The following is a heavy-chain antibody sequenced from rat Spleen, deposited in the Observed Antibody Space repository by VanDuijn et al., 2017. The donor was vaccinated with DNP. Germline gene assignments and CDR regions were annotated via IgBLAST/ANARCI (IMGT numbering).Heavy chain of an antibody. CDR2: ITNTGGST. J-gene: IGHJ3*01. CDR1: GFTFNNYW. D-gene: IGHD1-5*01. Sequence: EVQLVESGGGLVQPGRSLKLSCVASGFTFNNYWMTWIRQAPGKGLEWVASITNTGGSTYYPDSVKGRFTISRDNAKSTLYLQMNSLRSEDTATYYCTREVGYNFDNWFAYWGQGTLVTVSS. CDR3: TREVGYNFDNWFAY. V-gene: IGHV5-31*01.